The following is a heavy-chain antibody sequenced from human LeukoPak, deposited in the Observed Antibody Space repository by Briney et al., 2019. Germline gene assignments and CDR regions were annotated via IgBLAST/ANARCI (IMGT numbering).Heavy chain of an antibody. CDR2: IIPIFGTE. D-gene: IGHD3-9*01. CDR1: GGTFNSYA. Sequence: AASVKVSHKASGGTFNSYAISWVRQAPGEGLEWMGRIIPIFGTENYAQKFQGRVTITTDESTSTAYMELSSLRSEDTAVYYCARDMTGWATDAFDIWGQGTMVTVSS. J-gene: IGHJ3*02. V-gene: IGHV1-69*05. CDR3: ARDMTGWATDAFDI.